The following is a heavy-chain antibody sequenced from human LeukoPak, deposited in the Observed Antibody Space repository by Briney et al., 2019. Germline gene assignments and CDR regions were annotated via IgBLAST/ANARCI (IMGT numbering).Heavy chain of an antibody. CDR1: GFTFSNYW. V-gene: IGHV3-7*01. D-gene: IGHD4-23*01. J-gene: IGHJ2*01. Sequence: PGGSLRLSCAASGFTFSNYWMSWVRQAPGKGLEWVANIKQDGSEKYYVDSVKGRFSVSRDNAESSLYLQMDSLRDEDTAIYYCARNPPPLRNSYTLNWYFDLWGRGTLVTVSS. CDR2: IKQDGSEK. CDR3: ARNPPPLRNSYTLNWYFDL.